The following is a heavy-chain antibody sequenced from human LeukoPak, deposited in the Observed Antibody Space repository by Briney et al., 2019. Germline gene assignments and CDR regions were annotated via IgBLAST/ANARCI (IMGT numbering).Heavy chain of an antibody. CDR2: ISSSSSYI. Sequence: GGSLRLSCAASGFTFSSYSMNWVRQAPGKGLEWVSSISSSSSYIYYADSVKGRFTISRDNAKNSLYLQMNSLRAEDTAVYYCAREGVAGTGLDYWGQGTLVTVSS. CDR3: AREGVAGTGLDY. CDR1: GFTFSSYS. J-gene: IGHJ4*02. D-gene: IGHD6-13*01. V-gene: IGHV3-21*01.